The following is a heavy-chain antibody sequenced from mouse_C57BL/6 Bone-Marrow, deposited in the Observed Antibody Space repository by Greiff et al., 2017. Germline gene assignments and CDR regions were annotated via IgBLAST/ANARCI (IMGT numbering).Heavy chain of an antibody. CDR1: GYTFTSYW. D-gene: IGHD1-1*01. Sequence: QVQLQQPGAELVKPGASVKLSCKASGYTFTSYWMQWVKQRPGQGLEWIGEIDPSDSYTNYNQKFKGKATLTVDTSSSTAYMQLSSLTSEDSAVYYCARVDYYYGSRGDYWGQGTTLTVSS. J-gene: IGHJ2*01. CDR2: IDPSDSYT. CDR3: ARVDYYYGSRGDY. V-gene: IGHV1-50*01.